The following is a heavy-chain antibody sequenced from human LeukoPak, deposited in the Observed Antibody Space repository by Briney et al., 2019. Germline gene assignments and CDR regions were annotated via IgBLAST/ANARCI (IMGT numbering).Heavy chain of an antibody. D-gene: IGHD3-10*01. CDR1: GGSISSGSYY. J-gene: IGHJ6*03. V-gene: IGHV4-61*01. CDR3: ARDLSYYGSGSSHYMDV. CDR2: IYYSGST. Sequence: SETLSLTCTVSGGSISSGSYYWSWIRQPPGKGLEWIGYIYYSGSTNYNPSLKSRVTISVDTSKNQFSLKLSSVTAADTAVYYCARDLSYYGSGSSHYMDVWGKGTTVTISS.